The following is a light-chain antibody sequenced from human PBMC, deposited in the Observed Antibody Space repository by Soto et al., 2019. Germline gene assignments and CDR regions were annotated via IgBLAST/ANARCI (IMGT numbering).Light chain of an antibody. Sequence: EIVLTQSPGTLSLSPGERATLSCRASQSVISSYLAWYQQRPGQAPRLLIYGASNRATGIPARFSGGGSGTDFTLTISSLEPEDFAVYYCQQRSNWPSITFGQGTRLEIK. CDR2: GAS. V-gene: IGKV3-11*01. J-gene: IGKJ5*01. CDR3: QQRSNWPSIT. CDR1: QSVISSY.